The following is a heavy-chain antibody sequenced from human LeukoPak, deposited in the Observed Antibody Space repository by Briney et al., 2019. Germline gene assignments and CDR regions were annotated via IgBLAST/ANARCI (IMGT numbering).Heavy chain of an antibody. CDR1: GFTFSSYA. CDR2: ISGSGGST. J-gene: IGHJ4*02. D-gene: IGHD1-26*01. CDR3: AKDHSGSYLFDY. V-gene: IGHV3-23*01. Sequence: PGGSLRLSCAASGFTFSSYAMSWVRQAPGEGLEWVSAISGSGGSTHYADSVKGRFTISRDNSKNTLYLQMNSLRAEDTAVYYCAKDHSGSYLFDYWGQGTLVTVSS.